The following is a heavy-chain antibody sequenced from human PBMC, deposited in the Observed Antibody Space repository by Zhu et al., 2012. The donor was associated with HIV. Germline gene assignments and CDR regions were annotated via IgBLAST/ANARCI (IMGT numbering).Heavy chain of an antibody. CDR1: GVSIYHYY. J-gene: IGHJ2*01. D-gene: IGHD3-10*01. Sequence: QVQLQESGPGLVKPSETLSLTCSISGVSIYHYYWSWIRQTPGKGLEWIGNIYYTGSTNYNPSLTSRVTMSVDTSKNHFSLRLSSVTAADTAVYYCAKKFRGGHGGYYNSEGFFDLWGPWHPGHCLL. CDR3: AKKFRGGHGGYYNSEGFFDL. V-gene: IGHV4-59*01. CDR2: IYYTGST.